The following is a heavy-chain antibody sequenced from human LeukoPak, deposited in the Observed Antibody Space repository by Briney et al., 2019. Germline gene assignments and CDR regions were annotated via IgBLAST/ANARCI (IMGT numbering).Heavy chain of an antibody. CDR1: GFTFSSYG. V-gene: IGHV3-30*18. Sequence: GGSLRLSCAASGFTFSSYGMHWVRQAPGKGLEWVAVISYDGSNKYYADSVKGRLTISRDNSKNTLYLQMNSLRAEDTAVYYCAKDSGAATPPPGGSSDFDYWGQGTLVTVSS. CDR2: ISYDGSNK. CDR3: AKDSGAATPPPGGSSDFDY. J-gene: IGHJ4*02. D-gene: IGHD6-13*01.